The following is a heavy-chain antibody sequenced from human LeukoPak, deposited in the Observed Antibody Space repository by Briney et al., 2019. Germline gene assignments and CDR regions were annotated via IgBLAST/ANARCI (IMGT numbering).Heavy chain of an antibody. CDR1: GYTFTCYY. D-gene: IGHD1-26*01. J-gene: IGHJ3*02. V-gene: IGHV1-69*05. CDR2: IIPIFGTA. CDR3: ARGGLKAEVGTGWAFDI. Sequence: GASVKVSCKASGYTFTCYYMHWVRQAPGQGLEWMGGIIPIFGTANYAQKFQGRVTITTDESTSTAYMELSSLRSEDTAVYYCARGGLKAEVGTGWAFDIWGQGTMVTVSS.